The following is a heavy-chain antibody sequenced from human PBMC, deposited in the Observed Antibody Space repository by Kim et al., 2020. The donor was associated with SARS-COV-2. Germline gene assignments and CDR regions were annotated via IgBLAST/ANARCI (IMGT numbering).Heavy chain of an antibody. V-gene: IGHV4-59*08. CDR2: IYYSGST. CDR3: ARHLVGRYFDY. D-gene: IGHD1-26*01. J-gene: IGHJ4*02. Sequence: SETLSHTCSVSGGSISSYYWSWIRQPPGKGLEWIGYIYYSGSTNYNPSLKNRVTISVDTSKNQFSLKLTSVTAADTAVYYCARHLVGRYFDYWGLGTLVTVSS. CDR1: GGSISSYY.